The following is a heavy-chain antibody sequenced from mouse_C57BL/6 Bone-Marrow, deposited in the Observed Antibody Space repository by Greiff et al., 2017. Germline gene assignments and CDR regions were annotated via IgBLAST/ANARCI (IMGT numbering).Heavy chain of an antibody. CDR1: GYSITSGYY. CDR2: ISYDGSN. Sequence: EVQLQQSGPGLVKPSQSLSLTCSVTGYSITSGYYWNWIRQFPGNKLEWMGYISYDGSNNYNPSLKNRISITRDTSKNQFFLKLNSVTTEDTATYYCAKGLGRGFAYWGQGTTLTVSS. J-gene: IGHJ2*01. CDR3: AKGLGRGFAY. V-gene: IGHV3-6*01. D-gene: IGHD4-1*01.